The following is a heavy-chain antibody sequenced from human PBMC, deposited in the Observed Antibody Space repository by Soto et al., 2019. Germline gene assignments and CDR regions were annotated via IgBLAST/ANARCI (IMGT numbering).Heavy chain of an antibody. J-gene: IGHJ4*02. CDR3: ARGIAVAGRANYFDY. Sequence: SVKVSCKASGGTFSSYAISWVRQAPGQGLEWMGGIIPIFGTANYAQKFQGRVTITADESTSTAYMELSSLRSEDTAVYYCARGIAVAGRANYFDYWGQGPLVTVSS. D-gene: IGHD6-19*01. CDR1: GGTFSSYA. V-gene: IGHV1-69*13. CDR2: IIPIFGTA.